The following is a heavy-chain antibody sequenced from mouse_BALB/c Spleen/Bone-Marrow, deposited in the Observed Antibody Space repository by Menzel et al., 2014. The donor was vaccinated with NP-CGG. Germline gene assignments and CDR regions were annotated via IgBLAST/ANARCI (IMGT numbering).Heavy chain of an antibody. V-gene: IGHV1-62-2*01. CDR1: GYTFTDYI. CDR2: FYPGSNSI. CDR3: ARHEEGGYDYDVGSYAMDY. D-gene: IGHD2-4*01. Sequence: QVQLQQPGAGLVKPGASVKLSCKASGYTFTDYIIHWVKQRSGQGLGWIGWFYPGSNSIKYNEKFKDKATLTADKSSSTVYMELSRLTSEDSAVYFCARHEEGGYDYDVGSYAMDYWGQGTSVTVSS. J-gene: IGHJ4*01.